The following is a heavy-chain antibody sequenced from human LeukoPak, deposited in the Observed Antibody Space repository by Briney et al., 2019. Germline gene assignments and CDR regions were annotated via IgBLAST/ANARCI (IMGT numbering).Heavy chain of an antibody. Sequence: PGGPLNFSGEASGFTFSSYGMPWFGQAPGKGLKGVAFIRYDGSNKYYADSVKGRFTISRDNSKNTLYLQMNSLRAEDTAVYYCARSSGSYPNYFYYYIDVWGRGTTVTISS. J-gene: IGHJ6*03. CDR3: ARSSGSYPNYFYYYIDV. CDR1: GFTFSSYG. D-gene: IGHD3-10*01. CDR2: IRYDGSNK. V-gene: IGHV3-30*02.